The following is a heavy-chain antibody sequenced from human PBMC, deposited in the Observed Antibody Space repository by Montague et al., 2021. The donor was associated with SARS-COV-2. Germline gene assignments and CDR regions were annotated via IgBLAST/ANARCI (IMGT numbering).Heavy chain of an antibody. Sequence: SETLSLTCTASGDSVSHDFWTWIRQPPGEGLEWIGYVYYSRSSSYNPSLRGRVSIAVDTSKNQFSLRLSTVTAADTAIYYCVRDPAPSGSGTFYDYWGQGTLVAVSS. CDR1: GDSVSHDF. CDR3: VRDPAPSGSGTFYDY. D-gene: IGHD1-26*01. V-gene: IGHV4-59*02. J-gene: IGHJ4*02. CDR2: VYYSRSS.